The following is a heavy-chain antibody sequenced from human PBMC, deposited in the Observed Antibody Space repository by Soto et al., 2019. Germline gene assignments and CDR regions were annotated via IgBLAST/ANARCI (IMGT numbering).Heavy chain of an antibody. D-gene: IGHD4-4*01. V-gene: IGHV3-53*04. CDR1: GFTASSNY. CDR3: ARGAMTTVTGTGYYYYYMDV. Sequence: EVQLVESGGGLVQPGGSLRLSCAASGFTASSNYMSWVRQAPGKGLEWVSVIYSGGSTYYADSVKGRFTISRHNSKNTLYLQMNSLRAEDTAVYYCARGAMTTVTGTGYYYYYMDVWGKGTTVTVSS. CDR2: IYSGGST. J-gene: IGHJ6*03.